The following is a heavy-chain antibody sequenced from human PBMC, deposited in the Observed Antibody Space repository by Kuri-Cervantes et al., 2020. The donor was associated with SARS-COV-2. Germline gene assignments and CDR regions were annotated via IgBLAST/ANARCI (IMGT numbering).Heavy chain of an antibody. J-gene: IGHJ4*02. CDR3: VRVDCSAGTCYRRSFDY. V-gene: IGHV4-39*01. Sequence: ESLKISCTVADGFISSSLYYWGWIRQPPGKGLEWIGSIFYSGSTYYNPSLNSRVTISVDTSKNQFSLKLTSVTAADTAIYYCVRVDCSAGTCYRRSFDYWGRGTLVTVSS. CDR2: IFYSGST. CDR1: DGFISSSLYY. D-gene: IGHD2-15*01.